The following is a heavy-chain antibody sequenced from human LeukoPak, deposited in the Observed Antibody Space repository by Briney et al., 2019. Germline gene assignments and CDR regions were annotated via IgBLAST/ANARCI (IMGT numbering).Heavy chain of an antibody. CDR1: GFTFNKYA. D-gene: IGHD1-26*01. CDR3: ARAEELLGWFDP. V-gene: IGHV3-53*01. J-gene: IGHJ5*02. CDR2: IYSGGST. Sequence: GGSLRLSCAASGFTFNKYAMSWVRQAPGKGLEWVSVIYSGGSTYYADSVKGRFTISRDNSKNTLYLQMNSLRAEDTAVYYCARAEELLGWFDPWGQGTLVTVSS.